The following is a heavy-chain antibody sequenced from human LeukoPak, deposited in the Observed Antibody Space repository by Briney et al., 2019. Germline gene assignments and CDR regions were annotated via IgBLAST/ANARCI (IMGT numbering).Heavy chain of an antibody. J-gene: IGHJ4*02. V-gene: IGHV3-11*06. Sequence: PGGSLRLSCAASGFTFSDYYMSWIRQAPGKGLEWVSYITSSSYTKYADSVKGRFTISRDNAKNSLSLQMNYVRAGDTAIYYCAYTNRLTYWGQGTLVTVSS. D-gene: IGHD3-16*01. CDR1: GFTFSDYY. CDR3: AYTNRLTY. CDR2: ITSSSYT.